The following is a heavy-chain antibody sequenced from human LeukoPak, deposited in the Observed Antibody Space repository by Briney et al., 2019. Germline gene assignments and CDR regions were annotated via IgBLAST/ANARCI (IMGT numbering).Heavy chain of an antibody. J-gene: IGHJ4*02. CDR2: ISSISTYR. CDR1: GFTFSSYS. CDR3: ARTHIPQYDFWTASI. V-gene: IGHV3-21*01. D-gene: IGHD3-3*01. Sequence: PGVSLRLSCAASGFTFSSYSMNWVRQAPGKGPEWVSSISSISTYRHYADAVKGRFTISRDNTKNSLYLQMDSLRVEDTAVYYCARTHIPQYDFWTASIWGQGTLVAVSS.